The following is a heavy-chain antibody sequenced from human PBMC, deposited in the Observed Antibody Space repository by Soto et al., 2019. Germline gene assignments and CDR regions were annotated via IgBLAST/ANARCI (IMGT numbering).Heavy chain of an antibody. J-gene: IGHJ1*01. D-gene: IGHD3-22*01. CDR1: GGSITRGAYY. V-gene: IGHV4-31*03. CDR3: ARADSSGYTLEH. CDR2: IYYSGTT. Sequence: QVQLQESGPGLVQPSQTLSLSCTVSGGSITRGAYYWSWIRQHPGKGLEWIGYIYYSGTTYYNPSLKSRLTISLDMSRNQFSLEVNSVSAADTAVYYCARADSSGYTLEHWGQGTLVTVSS.